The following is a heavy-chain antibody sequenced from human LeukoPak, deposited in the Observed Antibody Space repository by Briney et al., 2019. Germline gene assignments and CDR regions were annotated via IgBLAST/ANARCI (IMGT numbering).Heavy chain of an antibody. J-gene: IGHJ4*02. CDR2: ISGSGGST. D-gene: IGHD6-19*01. Sequence: GGSLRLSCAASGFTFSSYAMSWVRQAPGKGLEWVSGISGSGGSTYYADSVKGRFAISRDNAKNSLYLQMNSLRAEDTAVYYCARDLGWVDYWGQGTLVTVSS. CDR3: ARDLGWVDY. CDR1: GFTFSSYA. V-gene: IGHV3-23*01.